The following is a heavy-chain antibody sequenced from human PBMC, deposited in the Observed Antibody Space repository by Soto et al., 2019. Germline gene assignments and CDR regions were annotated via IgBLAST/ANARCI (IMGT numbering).Heavy chain of an antibody. CDR2: IYYSGST. Sequence: SETLSLTCTVSGGSITSYYWSWIRQPPGKGLEWIGFIYYSGSTSYNPSLKSRVSISVDTSKNQFSLKLSSVTAADTAVYYCARQVTTIYYYFDFWGQGALVTVAS. J-gene: IGHJ4*02. CDR3: ARQVTTIYYYFDF. V-gene: IGHV4-59*08. CDR1: GGSITSYY. D-gene: IGHD5-12*01.